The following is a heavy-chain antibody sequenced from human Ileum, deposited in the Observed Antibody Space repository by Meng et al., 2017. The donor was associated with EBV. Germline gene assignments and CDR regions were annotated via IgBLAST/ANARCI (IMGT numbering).Heavy chain of an antibody. CDR3: AYYTAGRGGVGS. J-gene: IGHJ4*02. CDR1: GASVSSGGYH. Sequence: QGQRQESGPGLGQPSETLSLSCSVSGASVSSGGYHWSWIRQPPGKGLEWIGCMYDSDSGKAKYNPSLNSRVIISLDTSKNHFVLKLTSVTAADTAVYYCAYYTAGRGGVGSWGQGTLVTVSS. V-gene: IGHV4-61*03. CDR2: MYDSDSGKA. D-gene: IGHD2-8*02.